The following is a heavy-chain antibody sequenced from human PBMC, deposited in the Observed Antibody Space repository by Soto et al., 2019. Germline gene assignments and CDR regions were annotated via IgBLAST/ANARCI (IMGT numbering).Heavy chain of an antibody. V-gene: IGHV4-59*01. CDR3: ARDVFDI. CDR2: TYNSGST. J-gene: IGHJ3*02. CDR1: GGSIRTSY. Sequence: PSETLSLTCTVSGGSIRTSYWSWIRQPPGKGLEWIGYTYNSGSTNYNPSLKSRVTISVDTSKNQFSLHLSSVTAADTAVYYCARDVFDIWAKGTVVTVS.